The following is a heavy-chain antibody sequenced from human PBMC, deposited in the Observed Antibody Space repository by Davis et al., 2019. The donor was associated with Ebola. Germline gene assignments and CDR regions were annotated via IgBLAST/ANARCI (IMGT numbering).Heavy chain of an antibody. CDR1: SGFIRHYY. J-gene: IGHJ5*02. CDR3: ARDLASSGSS. V-gene: IGHV4-59*12. Sequence: MPSETLSLTCTVSSGFIRHYYWSWIRQSPGKGLEWIGYMYHSGSTYSNPSLKSRVTMSIDTSKNQFSLKLNSVSAADTALYYCARDLASSGSSWGQGTLVTVSS. CDR2: MYHSGST. D-gene: IGHD6-13*01.